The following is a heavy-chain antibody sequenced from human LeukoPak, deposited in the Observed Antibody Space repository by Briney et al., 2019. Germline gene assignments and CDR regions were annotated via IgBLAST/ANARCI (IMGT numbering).Heavy chain of an antibody. Sequence: GRSLRLSCAASGFTVSSYAMHWVRQAPGKGLGWVAVISYDGSNKYYAYSVKCRFTISRDNSKNTLYLQMNSLRAEDTAVYYCARDYGSYYSGIDYWGQGTLVTVSS. J-gene: IGHJ4*02. CDR3: ARDYGSYYSGIDY. CDR2: ISYDGSNK. CDR1: GFTVSSYA. V-gene: IGHV3-30-3*01. D-gene: IGHD1-26*01.